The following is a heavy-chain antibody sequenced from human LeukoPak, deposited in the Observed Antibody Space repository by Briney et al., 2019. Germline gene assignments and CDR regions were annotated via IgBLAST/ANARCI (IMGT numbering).Heavy chain of an antibody. CDR3: ALRPGGDAFDI. CDR1: GGSISSYY. J-gene: IGHJ3*02. V-gene: IGHV4-59*08. CDR2: IYYSGST. D-gene: IGHD2-15*01. Sequence: SETLSLTCTVSGGSISSYYWSWIRQPPGKGLEWIGYIYYSGSTNYNPSLKSRVTISVDTSKNQFSLKLSSVTAADTAVYYCALRPGGDAFDIWGQGTMVTVSS.